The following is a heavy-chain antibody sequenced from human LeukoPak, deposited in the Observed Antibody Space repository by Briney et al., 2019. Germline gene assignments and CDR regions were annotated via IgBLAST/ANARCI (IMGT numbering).Heavy chain of an antibody. V-gene: IGHV3-30*18. Sequence: GRSLRLSCAASGFTFRNYGMQWVRQAPGKGLEWVAVISYDGSNKYHGDSVTGRFTSSRDNSKNTLNLQINSLRDEETAVYYGAKNMVAFYHYYAVDFWGQGTTVTVSS. CDR1: GFTFRNYG. D-gene: IGHD2-15*01. CDR3: AKNMVAFYHYYAVDF. J-gene: IGHJ6*02. CDR2: ISYDGSNK.